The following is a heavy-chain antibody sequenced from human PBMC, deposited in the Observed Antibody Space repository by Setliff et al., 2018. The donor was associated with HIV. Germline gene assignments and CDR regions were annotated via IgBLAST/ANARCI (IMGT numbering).Heavy chain of an antibody. J-gene: IGHJ6*04. D-gene: IGHD2-15*01. CDR1: GYSFTNYW. V-gene: IGHV5-51*01. CDR3: ARDSRDIVVVIAPEPEPYYYYGMDV. CDR2: IYPGDSDT. Sequence: GESLKISCKGSGYSFTNYWIGWVRQMPGKGLEWMGIIYPGDSDTRYSPSFQGQVTISADKSISTAYLQWSSLKASDTAVYYCARDSRDIVVVIAPEPEPYYYYGMDVWGEGTTVTVSS.